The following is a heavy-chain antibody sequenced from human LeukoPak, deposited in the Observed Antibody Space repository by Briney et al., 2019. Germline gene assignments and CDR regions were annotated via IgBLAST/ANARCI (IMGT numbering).Heavy chain of an antibody. CDR2: TYHSGST. CDR3: ARGRGIVVVLGATRTHRDYYMDV. V-gene: IGHV4-34*01. CDR1: GGSFSGYY. Sequence: SETLSLTCAVYGGSFSGYYWSWIRQSPGKGLEWIGETYHSGSTNYNSSLKSRVTISLDTSKNQFSLKLGSVTAADTAVYYCARGRGIVVVLGATRTHRDYYMDVWGKGTTVTVSS. D-gene: IGHD2-15*01. J-gene: IGHJ6*03.